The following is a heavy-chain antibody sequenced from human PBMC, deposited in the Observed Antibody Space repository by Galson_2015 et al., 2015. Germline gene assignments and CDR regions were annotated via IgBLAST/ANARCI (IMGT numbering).Heavy chain of an antibody. CDR2: IWYDGSNK. D-gene: IGHD3-22*01. Sequence: SLRLSCAASGFTFSSYGMHWVRQAPGKGLEWVAVIWYDGSNKYYADSVKGRFTISRDNSKNTLYLQMNSLRAEDTAVYYCARDDLTYYYDSSGYYAIDYWGQGTLVTVSS. CDR1: GFTFSSYG. J-gene: IGHJ4*02. CDR3: ARDDLTYYYDSSGYYAIDY. V-gene: IGHV3-33*01.